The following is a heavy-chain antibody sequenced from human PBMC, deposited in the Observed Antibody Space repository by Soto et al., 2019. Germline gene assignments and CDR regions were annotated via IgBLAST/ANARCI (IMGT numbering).Heavy chain of an antibody. CDR3: AKGWPPDY. V-gene: IGHV1-3*01. J-gene: IGHJ4*02. Sequence: ASAKVSCEACGYSFTSYAMHWVRQAPGQRLEWMGWINAGNGNTKYSQKFQGRVIITRDTSASTAYMELSSLRSEDTAVYYCAKGWPPDYWGQGTLVTVSS. CDR1: GYSFTSYA. D-gene: IGHD6-13*01. CDR2: INAGNGNT.